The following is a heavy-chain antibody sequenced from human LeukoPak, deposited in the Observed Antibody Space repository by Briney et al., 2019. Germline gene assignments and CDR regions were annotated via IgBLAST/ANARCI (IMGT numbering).Heavy chain of an antibody. CDR3: ARRYCSGGSCCSDY. CDR1: GFPFSSYA. J-gene: IGHJ4*02. Sequence: GGSLRLSCAASGFPFSSYAMHWVRQAPGKGLEWVAVISFDGRNKHYTDSVEGRFTISGDNSENTLYLQMDSLRVDDTAVYYCARRYCSGGSCCSDYWGQGTLVTVSS. CDR2: ISFDGRNK. V-gene: IGHV3-30*04. D-gene: IGHD2-15*01.